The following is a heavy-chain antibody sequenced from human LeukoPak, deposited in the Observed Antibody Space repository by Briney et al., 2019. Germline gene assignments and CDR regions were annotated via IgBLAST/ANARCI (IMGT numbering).Heavy chain of an antibody. CDR3: ARGLFSIAARRPKTTDAFDI. CDR1: GYTFTGYY. J-gene: IGHJ3*02. Sequence: GASVKVSCKASGYTFTGYYMRWVRQAPGQGLEWMGRINPNSGGTNYAQKFQGRVTMTRDTSISTAYMELSRLRSDDTAVYYCARGLFSIAARRPKTTDAFDIWGQGTMVTVSS. D-gene: IGHD6-6*01. V-gene: IGHV1-2*06. CDR2: INPNSGGT.